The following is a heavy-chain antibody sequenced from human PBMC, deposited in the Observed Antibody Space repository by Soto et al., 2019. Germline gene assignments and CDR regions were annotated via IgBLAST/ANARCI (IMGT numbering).Heavy chain of an antibody. D-gene: IGHD5-18*01. V-gene: IGHV4-30-4*01. CDR1: GGSISSDDYY. J-gene: IGHJ4*02. CDR2: IYYSGST. Sequence: PSETLSLTCTVSGGSISSDDYYWSWIRQPPGKGLEWIGYIYYSGSTYYNPSLKSRVTISIDMSKNQFSLKLSSVTAADTAVYYCARNLGGYSYNYFDYWGQGTLVTVS. CDR3: ARNLGGYSYNYFDY.